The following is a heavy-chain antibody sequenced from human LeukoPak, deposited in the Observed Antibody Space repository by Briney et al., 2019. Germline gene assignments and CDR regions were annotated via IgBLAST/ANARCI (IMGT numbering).Heavy chain of an antibody. J-gene: IGHJ4*02. CDR3: ARGWISDSFDY. CDR2: ISSSGSNI. CDR1: GFTFSSYE. D-gene: IGHD5-12*01. V-gene: IGHV3-48*03. Sequence: GRSLRLSCAASGFTFSSYEMNWVRQAPGKGLEWVSYISSSGSNIYYADSVKGRFTISRDNAKNSLYLQMNSLGAEDTAVYYCARGWISDSFDYWGQGTLVTVSS.